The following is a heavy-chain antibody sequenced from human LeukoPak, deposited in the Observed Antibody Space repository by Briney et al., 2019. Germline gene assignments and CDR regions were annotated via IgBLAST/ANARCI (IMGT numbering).Heavy chain of an antibody. CDR1: GFTFSSYG. CDR3: ARVYDILTEGMDV. CDR2: IWYDGSNK. V-gene: IGHV3-33*01. J-gene: IGHJ6*04. Sequence: PGGSLRLSCAASGFTFSSYGMHWVRQAPGKGLEWVAVIWYDGSNKYYADSVKGRFTTSRDNSKNTLYLQMNSLRAEDTAVYYCARVYDILTEGMDVWGKGTTVTVSS. D-gene: IGHD3-9*01.